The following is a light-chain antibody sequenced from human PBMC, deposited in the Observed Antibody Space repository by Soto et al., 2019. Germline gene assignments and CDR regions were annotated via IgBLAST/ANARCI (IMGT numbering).Light chain of an antibody. CDR3: QQYDTLRVT. CDR2: AAS. J-gene: IGKJ3*01. CDR1: QGISTL. V-gene: IGKV1-27*01. Sequence: DIQMTQSPSSLSASVGDRVTITCRASQGISTLLAWYQQKPGKVPKLLIYAASTLQSGVPSRFSGSGSGTDFTLTISSLQPEDVATYYCQQYDTLRVTFGPGTKVDFK.